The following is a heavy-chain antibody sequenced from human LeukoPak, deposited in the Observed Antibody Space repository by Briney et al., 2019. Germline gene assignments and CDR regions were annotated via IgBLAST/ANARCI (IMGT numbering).Heavy chain of an antibody. V-gene: IGHV4-59*12. CDR3: ARGRAGSYSSSWNWFDP. Sequence: KTSETLSLTCAVSGGSISFYYWSWIRQPPGKTLEWIGYMYYSGSTYHNPSLKSRVTISVDTSKNQFSLKLSSVIAADTAVYYCARGRAGSYSSSWNWFDPWGQGTLVTVSS. CDR1: GGSISFYY. J-gene: IGHJ5*02. CDR2: MYYSGST. D-gene: IGHD6-13*01.